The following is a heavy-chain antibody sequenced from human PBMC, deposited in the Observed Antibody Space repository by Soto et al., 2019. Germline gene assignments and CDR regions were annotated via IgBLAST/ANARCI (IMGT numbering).Heavy chain of an antibody. CDR2: ISAYDGKT. Sequence: SVNVSCKTSAYTFNTHGINSVRLALGQGLELMGWISAYDGKTTYAEKFQGRVTLTTDTSTSTAYMELRSLRSDDKAIYYCARDPHEFWTSYWFDPWGQGTPVTDSS. J-gene: IGHJ5*02. CDR1: AYTFNTHG. V-gene: IGHV1-18*04. D-gene: IGHD3-3*01. CDR3: ARDPHEFWTSYWFDP.